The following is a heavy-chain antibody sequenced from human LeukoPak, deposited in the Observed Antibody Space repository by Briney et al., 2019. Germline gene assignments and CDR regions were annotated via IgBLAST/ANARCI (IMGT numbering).Heavy chain of an antibody. J-gene: IGHJ6*03. V-gene: IGHV3-21*01. D-gene: IGHD3-9*01. CDR2: ISSSSSYI. CDR1: GFTFSSYS. Sequence: GGSLRLSCAASGFTFSSYSMNWVRQAPGKGLEWVSSISSSSSYIYYADSVKGRFTISRDNAKNSLYLQMNSLRAEDTALYYCARDQPGGPPYDILTEYYYMDVWGKGTTVTISS. CDR3: ARDQPGGPPYDILTEYYYMDV.